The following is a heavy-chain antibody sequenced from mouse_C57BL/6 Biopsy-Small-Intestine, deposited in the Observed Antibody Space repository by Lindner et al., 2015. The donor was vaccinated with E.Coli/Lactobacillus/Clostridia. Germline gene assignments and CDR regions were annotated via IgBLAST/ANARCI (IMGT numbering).Heavy chain of an antibody. V-gene: IGHV1-14*01. Sequence: VQLQESGPELVKPGASVKMSCKASGYTFTSYVMHWVKQKPGQGLEWIGYINPYNDGTKYNEKFKGKATLTSDKSSSTAYMELSSLTSEDSAVYYRAREGYTGTRPFAYWGQGTLVTVSA. CDR3: AREGYTGTRPFAY. D-gene: IGHD4-1*01. CDR1: GYTFTSYV. CDR2: INPYNDGT. J-gene: IGHJ3*01.